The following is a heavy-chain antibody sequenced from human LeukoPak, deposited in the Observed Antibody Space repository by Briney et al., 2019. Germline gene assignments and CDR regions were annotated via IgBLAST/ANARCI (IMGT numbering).Heavy chain of an antibody. V-gene: IGHV4-59*01. D-gene: IGHD3-10*01. Sequence: SETLSLTCTVSGGSISSYYWSWIRQPPGKGLEWIGYFYYSGSTNYNPSLKSRVTISVDTSKNQFSLKLSSVTAADTAVYYCARIRGIPYYFDYWGQGTLVTVSS. J-gene: IGHJ4*02. CDR2: FYYSGST. CDR3: ARIRGIPYYFDY. CDR1: GGSISSYY.